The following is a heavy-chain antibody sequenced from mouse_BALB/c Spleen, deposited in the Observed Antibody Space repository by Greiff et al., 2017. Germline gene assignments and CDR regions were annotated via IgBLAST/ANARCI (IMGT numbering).Heavy chain of an antibody. CDR3: ARIDGNSYAMDY. V-gene: IGHV8-11*01. J-gene: IGHJ4*01. Sequence: QVPLQESGPGILQPSQTLSLTCSFSGFSLSTYGIGVGWIRQPSGKGLEWLAHIWRNDNKYYNTALKSRPTISKDTSNNHAFLKIASMDTAETATYYCARIDGNSYAMDYWGQGTSVTVSS. CDR1: GFSLSTYGIG. D-gene: IGHD2-1*01. CDR2: IWRNDNK.